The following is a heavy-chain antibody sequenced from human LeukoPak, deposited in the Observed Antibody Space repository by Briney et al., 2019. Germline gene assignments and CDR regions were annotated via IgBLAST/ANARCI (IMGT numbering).Heavy chain of an antibody. Sequence: PGGSLRLSCAASGFTFSSYGMHWVRQAPGKGLEWVSSISSSNTYIYYADSVKGRFAISRDNAKNSLYLQMNSLRAEDTAVYYCAREVGATDYWGQGTLVTVSS. CDR2: ISSSNTYI. CDR3: AREVGATDY. J-gene: IGHJ4*02. CDR1: GFTFSSYG. D-gene: IGHD1-26*01. V-gene: IGHV3-21*01.